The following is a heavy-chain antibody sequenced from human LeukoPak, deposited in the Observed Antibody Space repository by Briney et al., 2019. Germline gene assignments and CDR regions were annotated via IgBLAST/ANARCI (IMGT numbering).Heavy chain of an antibody. CDR3: ARGTSYDYVEAYWFDP. V-gene: IGHV4-31*03. D-gene: IGHD3-16*01. CDR1: GGYINSGGYY. Sequence: PSETLSLTCTVYGGYINSGGYYWSWIRLHPGKGLEWIGYIYYSGSTYYNPSLKSRVIISLDTSKNQFSLKLSSVTAADTAVYYCARGTSYDYVEAYWFDPWGQGTLVTVSS. J-gene: IGHJ5*02. CDR2: IYYSGST.